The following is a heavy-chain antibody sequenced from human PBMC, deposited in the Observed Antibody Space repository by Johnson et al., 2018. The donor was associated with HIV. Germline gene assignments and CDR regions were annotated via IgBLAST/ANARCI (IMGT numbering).Heavy chain of an antibody. Sequence: QVQLVESGGGVVQPGRSLRLSCAASGFIFSSYGMHWVRQAPGKGLEWVAVIWYDGSNKYYADSVKGRFPSSRDKSKNTVYLQMNSLRVEDTALYYCARNRPVSYGYRGAFDFWGQGTMVTVSS. CDR1: GFIFSSYG. J-gene: IGHJ3*01. CDR3: ARNRPVSYGYRGAFDF. V-gene: IGHV3-33*01. CDR2: IWYDGSNK. D-gene: IGHD5-18*01.